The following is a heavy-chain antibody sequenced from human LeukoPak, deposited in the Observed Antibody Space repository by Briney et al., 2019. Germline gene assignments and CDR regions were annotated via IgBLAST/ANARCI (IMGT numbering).Heavy chain of an antibody. J-gene: IGHJ2*01. V-gene: IGHV3-21*01. CDR2: ISSSGSYI. Sequence: GGSLRLSCAASGFTFNSFNMNWVRQAPEKGLEWVSSISSSGSYIYYADLMKGRLTISRDNAKNSLYLQMNSLRAEDTAVYYCAGAYRGSYYYFDLWGRGTLVTVSS. CDR1: GFTFNSFN. D-gene: IGHD3-22*01. CDR3: AGAYRGSYYYFDL.